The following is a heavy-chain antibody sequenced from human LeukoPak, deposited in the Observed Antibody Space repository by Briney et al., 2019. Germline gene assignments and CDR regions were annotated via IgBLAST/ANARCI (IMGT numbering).Heavy chain of an antibody. Sequence: ASVKVSCKASGGTFSSYAISWVRQAPGQGLEWMGGIIPIFGTANYAQKFQGRVTITADESTSTAYMELSSLRSEDTAVYYCASELAAAGQGYFDYWGQGTLVTVSS. CDR2: IIPIFGTA. CDR1: GGTFSSYA. J-gene: IGHJ4*02. D-gene: IGHD6-13*01. CDR3: ASELAAAGQGYFDY. V-gene: IGHV1-69*13.